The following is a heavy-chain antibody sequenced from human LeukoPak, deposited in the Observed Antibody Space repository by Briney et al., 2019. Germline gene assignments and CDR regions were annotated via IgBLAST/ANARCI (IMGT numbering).Heavy chain of an antibody. J-gene: IGHJ1*01. CDR3: ARVGGAPPEYFQH. V-gene: IGHV4-59*11. CDR2: IYYSGST. Sequence: SETLSLTCTVSGGSISSHYWSWIRQPPGKGLEWIGYIYYSGSTNYNPSLKSRVTISVDTSKNQFSLKLSSVTAADTAVYYCARVGGAPPEYFQHWSQGTLVTVSS. CDR1: GGSISSHY. D-gene: IGHD3-16*01.